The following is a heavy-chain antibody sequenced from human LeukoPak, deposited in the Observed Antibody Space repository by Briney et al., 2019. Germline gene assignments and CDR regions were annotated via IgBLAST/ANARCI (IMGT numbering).Heavy chain of an antibody. CDR3: ARDYCTRGGDCYKEDLFDP. D-gene: IGHD2-21*02. J-gene: IGHJ5*02. CDR1: GYTFVIYG. CDR2: ISPYDGDT. V-gene: IGHV1-18*01. Sequence: GASVNVSCKASGYTFVIYGISWVRQAPGQGLEWMAWISPYDGDTNYAQKFEGRVTMTTETSTNTAYMELRSLRSDDTAIYYCARDYCTRGGDCYKEDLFDPWGQGTLVTVSA.